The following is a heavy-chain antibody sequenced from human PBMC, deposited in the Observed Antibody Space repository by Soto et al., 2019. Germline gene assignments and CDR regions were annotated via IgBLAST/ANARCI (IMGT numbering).Heavy chain of an antibody. CDR1: GFTVSSNY. V-gene: IGHV3-53*04. Sequence: GGSLRLSCAASGFTVSSNYMSWVRQAPGKGLEWVSVIYSGGSTYYADSVKGRFTISRHNSKNTLYLQMNSLRAEDTAVYYCARAAYSGYESRKLVPATATVQYYYYYMDVWGKGTTVTVSS. CDR2: IYSGGST. J-gene: IGHJ6*03. D-gene: IGHD5-12*01. CDR3: ARAAYSGYESRKLVPATATVQYYYYYMDV.